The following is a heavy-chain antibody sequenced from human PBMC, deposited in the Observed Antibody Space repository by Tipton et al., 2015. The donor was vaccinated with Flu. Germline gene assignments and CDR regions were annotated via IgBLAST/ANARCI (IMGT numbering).Heavy chain of an antibody. J-gene: IGHJ4*02. Sequence: TLSLTCTVSGGSLSSYYWSWIRQPAGKGLEWIGRMYTSGSTNYNPSLKSRLTMSVDASKQQFSLKLSSMTAADTAVYYCARGSGSGTFVIFDYWGQGTLVAVSS. V-gene: IGHV4-4*07. CDR3: ARGSGSGTFVIFDY. CDR1: GGSLSSYY. D-gene: IGHD3-10*01. CDR2: MYTSGST.